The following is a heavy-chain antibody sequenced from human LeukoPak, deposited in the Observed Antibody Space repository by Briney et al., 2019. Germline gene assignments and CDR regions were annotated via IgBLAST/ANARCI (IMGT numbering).Heavy chain of an antibody. CDR2: IKQDRSEK. D-gene: IGHD2-2*01. J-gene: IGHJ6*04. V-gene: IGHV3-7*03. CDR3: ARDETDIVVVPAAMRGRYYYGMDV. CDR1: GFTFSSYW. Sequence: GGSLRLSCAASGFTFSSYWMSWVRQAPGKGLEWVANIKQDRSEKYYVDSVKGRFTISRDNAKNSLYLQMNSLRAEDTAVYYCARDETDIVVVPAAMRGRYYYGMDVWGKGTTVTVSS.